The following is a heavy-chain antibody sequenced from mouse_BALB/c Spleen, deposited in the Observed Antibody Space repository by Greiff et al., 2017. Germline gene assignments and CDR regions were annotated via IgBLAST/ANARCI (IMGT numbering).Heavy chain of an antibody. J-gene: IGHJ3*01. CDR1: GFSFSSYA. V-gene: IGHV5-6-5*01. D-gene: IGHD1-2*01. CDR3: ARGGLLRLREGFAY. Sequence: EVKLVESGGGLVKPGGSLKLSCAASGFSFSSYAMSWVRQTPEKRLVWVASISSGGSTYYPDSVKGRFTISRDNARNILYLQMSSLRSADTAMYYCARGGLLRLREGFAYWGQGTLVTVSA. CDR2: ISSGGST.